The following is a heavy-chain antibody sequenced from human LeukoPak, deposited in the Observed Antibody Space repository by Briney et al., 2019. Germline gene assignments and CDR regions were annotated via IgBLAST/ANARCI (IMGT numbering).Heavy chain of an antibody. D-gene: IGHD1-26*01. CDR1: GGSISSYY. CDR2: IYYSGST. Sequence: SETLSLTCTVSGGSISSYYWSWIRQPPGKGLEWIGYIYYSGSTNYNPSLKSRVTISVDTSKNQFSLKLSSVTAADTAVYYCARSGGEQVDYWGQGTLVTVSS. CDR3: ARSGGEQVDY. J-gene: IGHJ4*02. V-gene: IGHV4-59*01.